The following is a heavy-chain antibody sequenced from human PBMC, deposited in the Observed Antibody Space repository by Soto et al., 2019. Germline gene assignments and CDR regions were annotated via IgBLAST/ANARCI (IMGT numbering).Heavy chain of an antibody. CDR3: ARDPRLQLLQDYYYGLDV. D-gene: IGHD2-2*01. V-gene: IGHV3-21*01. CDR1: GFTFSHYS. CDR2: ISSSSSYI. J-gene: IGHJ6*02. Sequence: LRLSCAASGFTFSHYSMNWVRQAPGKGLEWVSSISSSSSYIYYADSVTGRFTISRDNAKSSLYLQMNSLRAEATAVYYCARDPRLQLLQDYYYGLDVWGQGTTVTVSS.